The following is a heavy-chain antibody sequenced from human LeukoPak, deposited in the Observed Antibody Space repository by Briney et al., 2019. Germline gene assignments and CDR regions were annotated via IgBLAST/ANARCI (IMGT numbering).Heavy chain of an antibody. D-gene: IGHD1-1*01. J-gene: IGHJ4*02. Sequence: SETLSLTCAVYGGSFSVYYWSWIRQPPGKGLEWIGEINHSGSTNYNPSLKSRVTISVDTSKNQFSLRLASVTAADTAVYYCARGGWNKFDYWGQGTLVTVSS. CDR3: ARGGWNKFDY. CDR2: INHSGST. CDR1: GGSFSVYY. V-gene: IGHV4-34*01.